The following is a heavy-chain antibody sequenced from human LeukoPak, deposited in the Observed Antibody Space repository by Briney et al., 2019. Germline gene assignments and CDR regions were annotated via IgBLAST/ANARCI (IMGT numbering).Heavy chain of an antibody. J-gene: IGHJ4*02. CDR1: GGSFSGYY. CDR3: ARRIQLWLRSPYYSDY. CDR2: INHSGST. Sequence: SETLSLTCAVYGGSFSGYYWSWIRQPPGKGLEWIGEINHSGSTNYNPSLKSRVTISVDTSKNQFSLKLSSVTAADTAVYYCARRIQLWLRSPYYSDYWGQGTLVTVSS. V-gene: IGHV4-34*01. D-gene: IGHD5-18*01.